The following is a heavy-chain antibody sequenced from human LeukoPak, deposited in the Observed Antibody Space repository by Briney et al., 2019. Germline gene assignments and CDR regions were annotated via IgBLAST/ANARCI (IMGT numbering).Heavy chain of an antibody. J-gene: IGHJ4*02. D-gene: IGHD6-19*01. CDR2: IYYSGST. V-gene: IGHV4-39*01. CDR1: GGSISSSSYS. CDR3: ARRGIDSSGPHYFDY. Sequence: SETPSLTCTVSGGSISSSSYSWGWIRQPPGKGLEWIGSIYYSGSTYYNPSLKSRVTISVDTSKNQFSLKLSSVTAADTAVYYCARRGIDSSGPHYFDYWGQGTLVTVSS.